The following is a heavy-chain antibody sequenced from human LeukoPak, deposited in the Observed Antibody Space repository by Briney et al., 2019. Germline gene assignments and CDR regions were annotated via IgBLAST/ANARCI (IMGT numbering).Heavy chain of an antibody. CDR3: AGVRPRDLYCGGDCYWESPFQH. V-gene: IGHV4-59*01. CDR1: GGSISSYY. D-gene: IGHD2-21*02. CDR2: IYYSGST. J-gene: IGHJ1*01. Sequence: SETLSLTCTVSGGSISSYYWSWIRQPPGKGLEWIGYIYYSGSTNYNPSLKSRVTISVDTSKNQFSLKLSSVTAADTAVYYCAGVRPRDLYCGGDCYWESPFQHWGQGTLVTVSS.